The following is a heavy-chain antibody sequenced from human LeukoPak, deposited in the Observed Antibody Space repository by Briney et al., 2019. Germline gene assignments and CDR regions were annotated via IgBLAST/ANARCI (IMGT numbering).Heavy chain of an antibody. CDR1: GFTFSSYG. V-gene: IGHV3-30*18. CDR3: AKDVDTAMVYVGGFDY. CDR2: IWYGGSNK. D-gene: IGHD5-18*01. Sequence: GRSLRLSCAASGFTFSSYGMHWVRQAPGKGLEWVAVIWYGGSNKYYADSVKGRFTISRDNSKNTLYLQMNSLRAEDAAVYYCAKDVDTAMVYVGGFDYWGQGTLVTVSS. J-gene: IGHJ4*02.